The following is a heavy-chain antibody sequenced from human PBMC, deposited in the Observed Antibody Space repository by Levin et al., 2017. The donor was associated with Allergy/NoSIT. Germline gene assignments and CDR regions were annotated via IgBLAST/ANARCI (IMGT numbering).Heavy chain of an antibody. J-gene: IGHJ6*03. CDR3: ARGHPNIAARPGGHVYYSYMDV. V-gene: IGHV4-34*01. Sequence: SETLSLTCAVYGGSFSGYYWSWIRQPPGKGLEWIGEINHSGSTNYNPSLKSRVTISVDTSKNQFSLQLSSVTAADTAVYYCARGHPNIAARPGGHVYYSYMDVWGKGTTVTVSS. CDR1: GGSFSGYY. D-gene: IGHD6-6*01. CDR2: INHSGST.